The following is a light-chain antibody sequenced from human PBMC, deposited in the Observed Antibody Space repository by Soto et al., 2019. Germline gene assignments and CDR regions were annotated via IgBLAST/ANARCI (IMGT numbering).Light chain of an antibody. Sequence: EIVLKQSPGTLSLSPGERATLSCRASESVNSNYLAWYQHKPGQAPRLLIYDVSSRATGTPDTFSGSGSGTDFTLAISRLEPQDFAVYYCQHYGSSHSNTFGQGTRLEI. CDR1: ESVNSNY. V-gene: IGKV3-20*01. J-gene: IGKJ5*01. CDR3: QHYGSSHSNT. CDR2: DVS.